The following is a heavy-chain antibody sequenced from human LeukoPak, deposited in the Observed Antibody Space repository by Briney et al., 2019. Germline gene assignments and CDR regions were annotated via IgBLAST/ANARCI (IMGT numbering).Heavy chain of an antibody. CDR2: IKQDGSEK. CDR1: GFTFSSYW. J-gene: IGHJ4*02. D-gene: IGHD3-10*01. CDR3: ASLGEFDY. Sequence: GGSLRLSCAASGFTFSSYWMTWVRQAPGKGLEWVANIKQDGSEKYYMDSVKGRFTISRDNAKNSLYLQMNSLRAEDTAVNYCASLGEFDYWGQGTLVTVSS. V-gene: IGHV3-7*01.